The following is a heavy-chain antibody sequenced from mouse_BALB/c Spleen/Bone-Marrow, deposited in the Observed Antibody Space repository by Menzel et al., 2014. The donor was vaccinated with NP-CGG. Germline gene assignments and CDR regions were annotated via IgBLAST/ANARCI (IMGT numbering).Heavy chain of an antibody. D-gene: IGHD2-3*01. Sequence: VQLQQSGPELAKPGASVKMSCKASGYTFTSYVMHWVKQKPGQGLEWIGYINPYNDGTKYNEKFKGKATLTSDKSSSTAYMELSTPPSEYSAFYCCASRSIMFSLFPSWAQGTLFTVSA. CDR3: ASRSIMFSLFPS. CDR1: GYTFTSYV. CDR2: INPYNDGT. V-gene: IGHV1-14*01. J-gene: IGHJ3*01.